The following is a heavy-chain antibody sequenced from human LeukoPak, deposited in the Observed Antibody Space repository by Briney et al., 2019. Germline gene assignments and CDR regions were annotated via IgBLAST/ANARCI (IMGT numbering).Heavy chain of an antibody. CDR2: INWNGGST. CDR3: ARDLDSSGYYHVVDS. CDR1: GFTFDDYG. V-gene: IGHV3-20*04. J-gene: IGHJ4*02. Sequence: GGSLRLSCAASGFTFDDYGMSWVRQAPGKGLEWVSGINWNGGSTGYADSVQGRFTISRDNSKNTLSLHMNSLRAEDTAVYYCARDLDSSGYYHVVDSWGQGALVTVSS. D-gene: IGHD3-22*01.